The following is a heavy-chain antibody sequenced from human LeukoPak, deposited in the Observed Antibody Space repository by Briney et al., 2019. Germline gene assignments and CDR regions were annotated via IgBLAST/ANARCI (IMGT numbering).Heavy chain of an antibody. CDR1: GGSISSYY. V-gene: IGHV4-59*01. D-gene: IGHD2-15*01. CDR2: IYYSGST. J-gene: IGHJ4*02. CDR3: ARADCSGGSCCLHDY. Sequence: SETLSLTCTVSGGSISSYYWSWIRQPPGKGLEWIGYIYYSGSTNYNPSLKSRVTISVDTSKNQFSLKLSSVTAADTAVYYCARADCSGGSCCLHDYWGQGTLVTVSS.